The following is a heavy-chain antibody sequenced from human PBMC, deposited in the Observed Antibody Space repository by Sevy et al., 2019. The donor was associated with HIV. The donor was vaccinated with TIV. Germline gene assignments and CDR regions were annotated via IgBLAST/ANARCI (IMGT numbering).Heavy chain of an antibody. CDR1: GFTFDDYA. V-gene: IGHV3-9*01. CDR3: AKDMRPYSSSAIFDY. D-gene: IGHD6-6*01. Sequence: GGSPRLSCAASGFTFDDYAMHWVRQAPGKGLEWVSVISCNSDNIDYADSVKGRFTISRDNAKNSLYLQMNSLRAEDTAFYVCAKDMRPYSSSAIFDYWGQGTLVTVSS. CDR2: ISCNSDNI. J-gene: IGHJ4*02.